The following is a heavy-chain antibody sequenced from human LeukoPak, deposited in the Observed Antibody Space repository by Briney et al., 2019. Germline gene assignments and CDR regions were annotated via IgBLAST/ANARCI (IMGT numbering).Heavy chain of an antibody. D-gene: IGHD3-3*01. V-gene: IGHV3-30*01. CDR1: GFPSGSYA. CDR2: ISYDGSNK. CDR3: ARDMADLGAVDY. J-gene: IGHJ4*02. Sequence: GGSRGLSCAAPGFPSGSYAMHWSPRAPGKGLEWVAVISYDGSNKYYADSVKGRFTISRDNSKNTLYLQMNSLRAEDTAVYYCARDMADLGAVDYWGQGTLVTVSS.